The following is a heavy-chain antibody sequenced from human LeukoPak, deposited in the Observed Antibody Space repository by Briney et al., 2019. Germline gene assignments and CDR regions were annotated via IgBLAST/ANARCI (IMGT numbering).Heavy chain of an antibody. Sequence: SETLSLTCTVSGGSISSSSYYWGWIRQPPGKGLEWIGSIYYSGSTYYNPSLKSRVTISVDTSKNQFSLKLSSVTAADTAVYYCARESGSSSSWYGFGQTRDYFDYWGQGTLVTVSS. CDR3: ARESGSSSSWYGFGQTRDYFDY. D-gene: IGHD6-13*01. CDR2: IYYSGST. CDR1: GGSISSSSYY. V-gene: IGHV4-39*07. J-gene: IGHJ4*02.